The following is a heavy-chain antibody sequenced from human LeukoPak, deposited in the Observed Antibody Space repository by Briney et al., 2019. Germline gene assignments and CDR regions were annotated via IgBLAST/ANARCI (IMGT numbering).Heavy chain of an antibody. J-gene: IGHJ3*02. Sequence: GGSLRLSCAASGFTFSSYAMSWVRQAPGKGLEWVSAISGSGGSTYYADSVKGRFTISRDNSKNTLYLQMNSLRAEDTAVYYCAKGMENYYDSSGYPDIWGQGTMVTVSS. CDR3: AKGMENYYDSSGYPDI. CDR1: GFTFSSYA. D-gene: IGHD3-22*01. V-gene: IGHV3-23*01. CDR2: ISGSGGST.